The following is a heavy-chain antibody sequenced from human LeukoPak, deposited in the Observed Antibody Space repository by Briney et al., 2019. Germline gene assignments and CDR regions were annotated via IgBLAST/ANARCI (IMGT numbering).Heavy chain of an antibody. CDR3: AREDDWNYEDY. CDR1: AFRFSSFA. Sequence: GGSLRLSCAASAFRFSSFAMTWVRQAPGKGLEWVSGIHGNGETTYYADSAKGRFTISRDNAKNSLYLQMNSLRAEDTAIYYCAREDDWNYEDYWGQGTLVTVSS. V-gene: IGHV3-23*01. J-gene: IGHJ4*02. D-gene: IGHD1-7*01. CDR2: IHGNGETT.